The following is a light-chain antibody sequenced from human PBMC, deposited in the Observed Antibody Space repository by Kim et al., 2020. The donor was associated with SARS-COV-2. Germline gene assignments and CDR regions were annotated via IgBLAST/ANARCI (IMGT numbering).Light chain of an antibody. CDR2: LNSDGSH. V-gene: IGLV4-69*01. Sequence: VKLTGTLSSGHSSYAIAWHQQQPEKGPRYLMKLNSDGSHRKGDGIPDRFSVSSSGAERYLTISSLQSEDEADYYCQAWGTGVQGVFGGGTQLTVL. CDR3: QAWGTGVQGV. J-gene: IGLJ3*02. CDR1: SGHSSYA.